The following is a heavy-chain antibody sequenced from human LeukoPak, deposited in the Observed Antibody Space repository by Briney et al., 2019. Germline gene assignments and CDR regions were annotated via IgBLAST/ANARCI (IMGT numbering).Heavy chain of an antibody. CDR1: GFTFSSYG. Sequence: GGSLRLSCAASGFTFSSYGMHWVRQAPGKGLEWVAFIRYDGSNKYYADSVKGRFTISRDNSKNTLYLQMNSLRAEDTAVYYCAKDMLRDSSSCRLDYWGQGTLVTVSS. CDR3: AKDMLRDSSSCRLDY. CDR2: IRYDGSNK. V-gene: IGHV3-30*02. D-gene: IGHD6-13*01. J-gene: IGHJ4*02.